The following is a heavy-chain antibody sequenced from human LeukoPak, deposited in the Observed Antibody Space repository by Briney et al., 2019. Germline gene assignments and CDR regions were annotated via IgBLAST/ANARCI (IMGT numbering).Heavy chain of an antibody. Sequence: GSLRLSCVASGFTFSNYWMHWVRQAPGKGLEWVAVISYDGSNKYYADSVKGRFTISRDNSKNTLYLQMNSLRAEDTAVYYCARRSIAARYNWFDPWGQGTLVTVSS. CDR2: ISYDGSNK. CDR3: ARRSIAARYNWFDP. D-gene: IGHD6-6*01. J-gene: IGHJ5*02. V-gene: IGHV3-30-3*01. CDR1: GFTFSNYW.